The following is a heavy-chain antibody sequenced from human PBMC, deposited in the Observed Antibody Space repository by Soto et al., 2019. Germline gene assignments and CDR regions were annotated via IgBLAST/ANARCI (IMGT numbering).Heavy chain of an antibody. CDR1: GFTFSTYS. J-gene: IGHJ6*02. V-gene: IGHV3-21*01. D-gene: IGHD3-3*01. CDR3: ARSLRFLEWLQDPQYYFYGMDV. CDR2: ISSGRSYI. Sequence: GGSLRLSCAASGFTFSTYSINWVRQAPGKGLEWVSSISSGRSYIYYADSVKGRFTISRDNAKNSLDLQMNSLRAEDTAVYYCARSLRFLEWLQDPQYYFYGMDVWGQGTTVTVS.